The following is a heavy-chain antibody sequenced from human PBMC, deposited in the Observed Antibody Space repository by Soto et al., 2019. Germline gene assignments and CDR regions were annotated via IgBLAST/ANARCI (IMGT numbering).Heavy chain of an antibody. J-gene: IGHJ6*02. Sequence: QVQLVQSGAEVKKPGSSVKVSCKASGGTFSSYALSWVRQAPGQGLEWMGGIIPIFGTANYAQKCQGRVTITADESTSTGYMELSSLRSEDTAVYYCGTDDFWSGYYPSGYYYYGMDVWGQGTTVTVSS. D-gene: IGHD3-3*01. CDR1: GGTFSSYA. V-gene: IGHV1-69*01. CDR2: IIPIFGTA. CDR3: GTDDFWSGYYPSGYYYYGMDV.